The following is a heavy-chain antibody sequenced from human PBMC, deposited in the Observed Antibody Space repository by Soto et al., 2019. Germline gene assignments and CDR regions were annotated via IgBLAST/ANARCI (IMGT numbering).Heavy chain of an antibody. CDR3: ARGAAAGNHLGYNFFSSTYYYGMDV. CDR1: GYTFTGYY. V-gene: IGHV1-2*02. J-gene: IGHJ6*02. Sequence: ASVKVSCKASGYTFTGYYMHWVRQAPGQGLEWMGWINPNSGGTNYAQKFQGRVTMTRDTSISTAYMELSRLRSDDTAVYYCARGAAAGNHLGYNFFSSTYYYGMDVWGQGTTVTV. CDR2: INPNSGGT. D-gene: IGHD6-13*01.